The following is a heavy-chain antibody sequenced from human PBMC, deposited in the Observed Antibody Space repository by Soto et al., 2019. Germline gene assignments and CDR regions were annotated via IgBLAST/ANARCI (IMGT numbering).Heavy chain of an antibody. CDR3: AKDAISGNQVWGYFDY. J-gene: IGHJ4*02. Sequence: GGSLRLSCAASGFTFSNYAMNWVRQAPGKGLEWVSGFGVGGNYIYYADSEKGRFTISRDNSKNTLYLQMNSLRAEDTAVYYCAKDAISGNQVWGYFDYWGQGTPVTVSS. D-gene: IGHD7-27*01. CDR1: GFTFSNYA. CDR2: FGVGGNYI. V-gene: IGHV3-23*01.